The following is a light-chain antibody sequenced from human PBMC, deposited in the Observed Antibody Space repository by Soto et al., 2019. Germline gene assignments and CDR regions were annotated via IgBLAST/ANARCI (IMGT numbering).Light chain of an antibody. V-gene: IGLV2-8*01. CDR1: SSHVGGHNH. Sequence: QSALTQPPSASGSPGQSVTISCTGSSSHVGGHNHVSWYQQHPGKAPKLMIYEVSKRPSGVPDRFSGSKSVNTASLTVSGLQAEDEADYYCSSYAGSMNLIFGGGTKLTVL. J-gene: IGLJ2*01. CDR2: EVS. CDR3: SSYAGSMNLI.